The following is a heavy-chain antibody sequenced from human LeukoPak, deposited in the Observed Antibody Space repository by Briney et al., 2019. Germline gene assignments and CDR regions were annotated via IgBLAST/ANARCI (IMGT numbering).Heavy chain of an antibody. V-gene: IGHV4-59*08. CDR1: GGSISSYY. Sequence: PSETLSLTCTVSGGSISSYYWGWIGQPPGKGLEWIGYIYYSGSTNYNPSLKSRVTISVDTSKNQFSLKLSSVTAADTAVYYCARHEGLGYYFYGMDVWGQGTTVTVSS. CDR2: IYYSGST. CDR3: ARHEGLGYYFYGMDV. J-gene: IGHJ6*02. D-gene: IGHD6-13*01.